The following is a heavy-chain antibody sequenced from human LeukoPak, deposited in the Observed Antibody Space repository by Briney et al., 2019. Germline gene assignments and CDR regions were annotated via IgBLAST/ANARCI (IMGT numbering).Heavy chain of an antibody. CDR2: IYYSGST. Sequence: SETLSLTCTVSGGSISSYYWSWIRQPPGKGLEWIGYIYYSGSTNYSPSLKSRVTISVDTSKNQFSLKLSSVTAADTAVYYCARDTVEGIAARPDYYYYYYMDVWGKGTTVTVSS. CDR3: ARDTVEGIAARPDYYYYYYMDV. CDR1: GGSISSYY. D-gene: IGHD6-6*01. J-gene: IGHJ6*03. V-gene: IGHV4-59*01.